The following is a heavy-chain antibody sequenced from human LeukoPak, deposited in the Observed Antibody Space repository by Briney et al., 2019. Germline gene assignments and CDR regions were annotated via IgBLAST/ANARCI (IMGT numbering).Heavy chain of an antibody. CDR3: SCAWFGELLYFYY. Sequence: ASVKVSCKASGYTFTGYYMHWVRQAPGQGLEWMGWINPNSGGTNYAQKFQGRVTMTRDTSISTAYMELSRLRSDDTAVYYCSCAWFGELLYFYYWGQGTLVTVSS. J-gene: IGHJ4*02. D-gene: IGHD3-10*01. CDR2: INPNSGGT. CDR1: GYTFTGYY. V-gene: IGHV1-2*02.